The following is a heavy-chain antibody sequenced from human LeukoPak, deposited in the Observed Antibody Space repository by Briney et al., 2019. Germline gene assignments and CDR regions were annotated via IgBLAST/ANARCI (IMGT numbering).Heavy chain of an antibody. CDR1: GFTFSSYA. CDR3: ARDAGYYGSGKGGFDP. D-gene: IGHD3-10*01. Sequence: GGSLRLSCAASGFTFSSYAMHWVCQAPGKGLEWVAVTSYDGSNKYYADSVKGRFTISRDNSKNTLYLQMNSLRAEDTAVYYCARDAGYYGSGKGGFDPWGQGTLVTVSS. J-gene: IGHJ5*02. CDR2: TSYDGSNK. V-gene: IGHV3-30*04.